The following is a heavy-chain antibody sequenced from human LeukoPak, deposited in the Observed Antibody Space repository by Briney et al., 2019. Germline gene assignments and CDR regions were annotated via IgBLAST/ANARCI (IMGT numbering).Heavy chain of an antibody. J-gene: IGHJ3*02. V-gene: IGHV3-53*01. CDR3: AGGSPRDGYNDAFDT. CDR1: GFTVSNKY. D-gene: IGHD5-24*01. Sequence: GGSLRLSCAASGFTVSNKYMAWVRQVPGKGLECVSVMYSGGNTFYIESVEGRFTISRDTAKNTMYLQMKSLRVEDTALYFCAGGSPRDGYNDAFDTWGQGTTVAVS. CDR2: MYSGGNT.